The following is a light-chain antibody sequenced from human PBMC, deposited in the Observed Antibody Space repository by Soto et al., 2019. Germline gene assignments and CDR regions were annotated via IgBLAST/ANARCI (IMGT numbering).Light chain of an antibody. Sequence: IVLTQAAGTLSLSPGERATLSCRASQSVSSSYLAWYQQKPGQAPRLLIYGASTRATGIPARFSGSGSGTEFTLTISSLQSEDFAVYYCHQYNTWPEWTFGQGTKVDIK. CDR3: HQYNTWPEWT. V-gene: IGKV3-15*01. J-gene: IGKJ1*01. CDR2: GAS. CDR1: QSVSSSY.